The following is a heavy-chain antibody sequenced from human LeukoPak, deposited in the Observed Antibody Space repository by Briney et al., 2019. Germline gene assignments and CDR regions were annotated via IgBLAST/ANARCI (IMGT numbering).Heavy chain of an antibody. J-gene: IGHJ6*02. D-gene: IGHD1-14*01. Sequence: ASVKVSCKASGYTFTSYGISWVRQAPGQGLEWMGWISAYNGNTNYAQKLQGRVTMTTDTSTSTAYMELRSLRSDDTAVYYCARLPPRKVLATDYYYYGMDVWGQGTTVTVSS. CDR1: GYTFTSYG. V-gene: IGHV1-18*01. CDR2: ISAYNGNT. CDR3: ARLPPRKVLATDYYYYGMDV.